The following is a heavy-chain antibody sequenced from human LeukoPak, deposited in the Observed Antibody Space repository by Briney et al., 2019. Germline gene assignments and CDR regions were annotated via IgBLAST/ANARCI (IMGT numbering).Heavy chain of an antibody. Sequence: PSETLSLTCTVSGGSLSSYYWSWIRQPPGKGLGWIGYIYYSGSTNYNPSLKSRVTISVDTSKNQFSLKLSSVTAADTAVYYCARAHYDILTGYYHFDYWGQGTLVTVSS. D-gene: IGHD3-9*01. V-gene: IGHV4-59*01. CDR3: ARAHYDILTGYYHFDY. J-gene: IGHJ4*02. CDR2: IYYSGST. CDR1: GGSLSSYY.